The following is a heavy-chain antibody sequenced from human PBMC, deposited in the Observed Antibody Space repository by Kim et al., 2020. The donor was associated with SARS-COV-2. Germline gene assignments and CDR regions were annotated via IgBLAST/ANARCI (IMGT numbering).Heavy chain of an antibody. J-gene: IGHJ4*02. Sequence: DDSAYSAGSVEGRFTVSRDSTRNTLCLQMNSLRVDDTAVYYCVKGAWLDYWDRGTLVTVSS. V-gene: IGHV3-23*01. CDR3: VKGAWLDY. CDR2: DDSA.